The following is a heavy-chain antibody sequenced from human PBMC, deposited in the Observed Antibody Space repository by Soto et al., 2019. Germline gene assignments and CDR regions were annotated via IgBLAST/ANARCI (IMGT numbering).Heavy chain of an antibody. D-gene: IGHD5-18*01. J-gene: IGHJ4*02. CDR2: ISTYYDNT. V-gene: IGHV1-18*04. CDR3: ARDPPRRYNSGQGFDY. CDR1: GYTFTSYG. Sequence: QVQLVQSGAEVKKPGASVKVSCKASGYTFTSYGISWVRQAPGQGLEWMGWISTYYDNTNYAQNLRGRVTMTTDTSTSTAYMEPRTLRGDDTAVYYCARDPPRRYNSGQGFDYWGQGTLVTVSS.